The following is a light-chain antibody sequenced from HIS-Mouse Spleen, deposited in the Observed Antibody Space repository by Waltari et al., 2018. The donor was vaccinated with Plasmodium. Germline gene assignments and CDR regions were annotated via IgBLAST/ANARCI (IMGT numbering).Light chain of an antibody. CDR3: QQLNSYPSIT. V-gene: IGKV1-9*01. CDR1: KGISSY. CDR2: AAS. J-gene: IGKJ5*01. Sequence: DIQLTQSPSFLSASVGDRVTITCRASKGISSYLAWYQQKPGKAPKLLIYAASTLQSGVPSRFSGSGSGTEFTLTISSLQPEDFATYYCQQLNSYPSITFGQGTRLEIK.